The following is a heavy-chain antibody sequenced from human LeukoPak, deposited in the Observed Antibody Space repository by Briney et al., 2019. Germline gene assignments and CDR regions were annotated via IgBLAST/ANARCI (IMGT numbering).Heavy chain of an antibody. Sequence: SETLSLTCTVSGGSISSYYWSWIRQPPGKGLEWIGYIYYSGSTNYNPSLKCRVTISVDTSKNQFSLKLSSVTAADTAVYYCARNGYNDYGDFDAFDIWGQGTMVTVSS. CDR2: IYYSGST. D-gene: IGHD4-17*01. CDR1: GGSISSYY. J-gene: IGHJ3*02. CDR3: ARNGYNDYGDFDAFDI. V-gene: IGHV4-59*01.